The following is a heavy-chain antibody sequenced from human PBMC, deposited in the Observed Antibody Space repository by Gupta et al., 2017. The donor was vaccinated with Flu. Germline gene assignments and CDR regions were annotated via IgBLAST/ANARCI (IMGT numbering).Heavy chain of an antibody. Sequence: EVQLVESGGGLVKPGGSLRLSCAASGFIFTNAWMTWVRQAPGKGLEWVGRIRSKFDGGSTDYAASVKGRFAISRDDSANTLYLQVNSLKTEDTAVYYCATENTFYDSAPYFDSWGQGTLVTVS. V-gene: IGHV3-15*01. CDR2: IRSKFDGGST. J-gene: IGHJ4*02. CDR1: GFIFTNAW. CDR3: ATENTFYDSAPYFDS. D-gene: IGHD2/OR15-2a*01.